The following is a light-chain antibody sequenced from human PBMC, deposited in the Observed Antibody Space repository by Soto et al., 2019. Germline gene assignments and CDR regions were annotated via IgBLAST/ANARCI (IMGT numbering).Light chain of an antibody. Sequence: QAVVTQPPSASGTPGQRVTISCSGSNSNVGSNYVYWYQQLPGTAPKLLIYSTNQRPSGVPDRFSGSKSDTSASLAISGLRSEDDADYYCASWSDSLNAYVFGAGTQLTVL. CDR1: NSNVGSNY. V-gene: IGLV1-47*02. CDR2: STN. J-gene: IGLJ1*01. CDR3: ASWSDSLNAYV.